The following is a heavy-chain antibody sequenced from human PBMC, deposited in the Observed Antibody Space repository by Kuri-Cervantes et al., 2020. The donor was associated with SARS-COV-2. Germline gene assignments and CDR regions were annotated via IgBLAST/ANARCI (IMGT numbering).Heavy chain of an antibody. CDR3: AKDLSWFGELDYVMDV. Sequence: GGSLRLSCAASGFSFSYYGMHWVRQAPGKGLEWVGFVRRDGSNYYYADSVKGRFTISRDNSKNTLYLQMNSRRAEDTAVYYCAKDLSWFGELDYVMDVWGQGTTVTVSS. CDR1: GFSFSYYG. D-gene: IGHD3-10*01. V-gene: IGHV3-30*02. CDR2: VRRDGSNY. J-gene: IGHJ6*02.